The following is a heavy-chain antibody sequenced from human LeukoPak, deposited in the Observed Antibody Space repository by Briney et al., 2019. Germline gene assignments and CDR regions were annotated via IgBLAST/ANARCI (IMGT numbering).Heavy chain of an antibody. CDR2: IKQDGSEK. D-gene: IGHD6-19*01. Sequence: GGSLRLSCAASGFTFSSYAMHWVRQAPGKGLEWVANIKQDGSEKYYVDSVKGRFTISRDNAKNSLYLQMNSLRAEDTAVYYCARGLGAVAGILDYWGQGTLVTVSS. J-gene: IGHJ4*02. V-gene: IGHV3-7*01. CDR3: ARGLGAVAGILDY. CDR1: GFTFSSYA.